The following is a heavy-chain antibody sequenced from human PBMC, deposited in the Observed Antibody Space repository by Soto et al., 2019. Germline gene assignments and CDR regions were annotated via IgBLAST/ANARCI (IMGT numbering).Heavy chain of an antibody. J-gene: IGHJ4*02. CDR1: GFTFSTYS. V-gene: IGHV3-48*01. Sequence: VGSLRLSCAASGFTFSTYSINCVRQAPGRGLEWVSFISGSSTTYYADSVKGRFTVSRDNARNSLYLQMNSLRAEDTAVYYCVRGGSSRPDYWGQGTLVTVSS. CDR2: ISGSSTT. CDR3: VRGGSSRPDY.